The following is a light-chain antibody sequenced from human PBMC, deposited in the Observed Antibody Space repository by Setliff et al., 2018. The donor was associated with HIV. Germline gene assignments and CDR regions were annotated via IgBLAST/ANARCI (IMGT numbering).Light chain of an antibody. Sequence: QSVLTQPASVSGSPGQSITISCTGTSSDVGSYNLVSWYQQRPGKAPKLIMYEVNKRPSGVSNRFSGSKSGNTASLTISGLQPDDEADYYCSSYAGKSTFDVFGTGTRSPS. CDR3: SSYAGKSTFDV. V-gene: IGLV2-23*02. J-gene: IGLJ1*01. CDR2: EVN. CDR1: SSDVGSYNL.